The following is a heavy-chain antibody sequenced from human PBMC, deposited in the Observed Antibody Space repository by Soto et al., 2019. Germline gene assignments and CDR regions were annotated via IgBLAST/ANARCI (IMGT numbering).Heavy chain of an antibody. Sequence: QLQQSGPGLVKPSETLSLTCTVSGGSVSSSSYYWSWVRQPPGKGLEWLWNIYHTGSTKYNPSLESRVTISVETCKNRFSLKLTSVTTADTAVYYCARDHDIFDSHPRSHYYYDGMDVLVQGTTVTVSS. CDR1: GGSVSSSSYY. D-gene: IGHD3-9*01. V-gene: IGHV4-61*03. CDR3: ARDHDIFDSHPRSHYYYDGMDV. CDR2: IYHTGST. J-gene: IGHJ6*02.